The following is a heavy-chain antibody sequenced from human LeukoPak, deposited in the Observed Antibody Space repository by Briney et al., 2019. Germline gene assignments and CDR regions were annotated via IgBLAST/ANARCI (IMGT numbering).Heavy chain of an antibody. CDR3: ARGRDRSKAGDH. Sequence: QPSETLSLTCAVYGVSFDDYYCSWLRQPPGKGLEWIGEIHPSGIFYYNSSLLSRVTISIDTSKSQFSLRLTSVTAADTAFYYCARGRDRSKAGDHWGQGSLVTVSS. D-gene: IGHD5-24*01. CDR2: IHPSGIF. J-gene: IGHJ4*02. CDR1: GVSFDDYY. V-gene: IGHV4-34*01.